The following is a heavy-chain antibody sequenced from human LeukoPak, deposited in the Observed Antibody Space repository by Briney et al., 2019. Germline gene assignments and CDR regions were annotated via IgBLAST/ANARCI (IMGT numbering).Heavy chain of an antibody. J-gene: IGHJ4*02. D-gene: IGHD4-23*01. CDR1: GFTFSSYA. CDR2: ISYDGSNK. Sequence: GGSLRLSCAASGFTFSSYAMHWVRQAPGKGLEWVAVISYDGSNKYYADSVKGRFTISRDNSKNTLYLQMNSLRAEDTAVYYCARAHWPSYGGNAFDSYWGQGTLVTVSS. CDR3: ARAHWPSYGGNAFDSY. V-gene: IGHV3-30-3*01.